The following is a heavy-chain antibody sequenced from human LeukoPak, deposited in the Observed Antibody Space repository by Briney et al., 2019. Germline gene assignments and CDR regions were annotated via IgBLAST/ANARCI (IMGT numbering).Heavy chain of an antibody. D-gene: IGHD6-6*01. CDR3: ARNKAARTYYYYYYYMDV. J-gene: IGHJ6*03. CDR1: GFTVSSNY. CDR2: IYSGGST. V-gene: IGHV3-53*01. Sequence: PGGSLRLSCAASGFTVSSNYMSWVRQAPGKGLEWVSVIYSGGSTYYADSVKGRFTISRDNSKNTLHLQMNSLRAEDTAVYYCARNKAARTYYYYYYYMDVWGKGTTVTVSS.